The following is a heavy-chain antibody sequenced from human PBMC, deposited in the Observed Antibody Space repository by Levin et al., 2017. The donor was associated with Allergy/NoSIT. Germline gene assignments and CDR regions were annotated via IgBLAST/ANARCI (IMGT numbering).Heavy chain of an antibody. Sequence: GESLKISCAASGLTFSNYAMSWVRQAPGKGLEWVSAITGSGGSTDYGDSVKGRFTISRDNSKNTLYLRMNSLRAEDTAVYYCATFGFCSGGSCYANAFDIWGRGTMVTVSS. J-gene: IGHJ3*02. V-gene: IGHV3-23*01. CDR1: GLTFSNYA. CDR2: ITGSGGST. CDR3: ATFGFCSGGSCYANAFDI. D-gene: IGHD2-15*01.